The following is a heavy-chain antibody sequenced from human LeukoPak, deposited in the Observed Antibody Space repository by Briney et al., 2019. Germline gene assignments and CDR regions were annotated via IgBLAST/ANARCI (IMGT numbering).Heavy chain of an antibody. J-gene: IGHJ4*02. CDR3: AKCARVDWLPIDY. D-gene: IGHD3-9*01. Sequence: GGSLRLSCAASRFXFNNYAISWVRQAPGKGLEWVSGISGSGGSKYYADSVKGRFTISRDNSKNTLYLQMNSLRAEDTAVYYCAKCARVDWLPIDYWGQGTLVTVSS. CDR2: ISGSGGSK. V-gene: IGHV3-23*01. CDR1: RFXFNNYA.